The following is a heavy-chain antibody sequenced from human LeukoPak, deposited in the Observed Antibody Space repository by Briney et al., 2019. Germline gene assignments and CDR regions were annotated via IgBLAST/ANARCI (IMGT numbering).Heavy chain of an antibody. Sequence: ASVKVSCKASGYTFTSYAMHWVRQAPGQRLEWMGWINAGNGNTKYSQKFQGRVTITRDTSASTAYMELSSLRSEDTAVYYCARDRGYCSSTSCPGDYWGQGTLVTVSS. D-gene: IGHD2-2*01. CDR1: GYTFTSYA. V-gene: IGHV1-3*01. CDR2: INAGNGNT. J-gene: IGHJ4*02. CDR3: ARDRGYCSSTSCPGDY.